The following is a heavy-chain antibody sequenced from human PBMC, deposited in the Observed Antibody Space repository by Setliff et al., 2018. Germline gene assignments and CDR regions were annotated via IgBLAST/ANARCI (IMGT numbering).Heavy chain of an antibody. D-gene: IGHD6-19*01. CDR1: GYTFTTYY. CDR2: IIPSGGST. J-gene: IGHJ6*03. V-gene: IGHV1-46*01. CDR3: AREQWLDPPGYYYMDV. Sequence: ASVKVSCKASGYTFTTYYMHWVRQAPGQGLEWMGIIIPSGGSTNYAQRFQDRVTMTRDTSTNTVYMELSSLRSEDTAVYYCAREQWLDPPGYYYMDVWAKGTTVTVSS.